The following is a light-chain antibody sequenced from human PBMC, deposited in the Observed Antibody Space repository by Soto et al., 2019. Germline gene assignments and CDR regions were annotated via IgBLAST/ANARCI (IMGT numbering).Light chain of an antibody. V-gene: IGKV3-15*01. CDR2: GAS. J-gene: IGKJ1*01. CDR3: QQYNNWPWT. CDR1: QSVSSN. Sequence: EIVMPPSPATLSVSPGERATLSCRASQSVSSNLAWYQQKPGQAPRLLIYGASTRATGIPARFSGSGSGTEFTLTISSLQSEDFAVYYCQQYNNWPWTFGQGTKVDI.